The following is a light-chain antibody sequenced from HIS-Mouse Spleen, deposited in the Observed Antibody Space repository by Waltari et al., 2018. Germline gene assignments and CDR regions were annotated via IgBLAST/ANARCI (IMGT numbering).Light chain of an antibody. V-gene: IGLV4-69*01. Sequence: QLVLTQSPSASASLGASVKLTCTLSRGHSSYAIAWHHQQPEKGPRYLMKLNSDGSHSKGDGIPDRFSGSSSGAERYLTISSLQSEDEADYYCQTWGTGILVVFGGGTKLTVL. CDR1: RGHSSYA. CDR3: QTWGTGILVV. CDR2: LNSDGSH. J-gene: IGLJ2*01.